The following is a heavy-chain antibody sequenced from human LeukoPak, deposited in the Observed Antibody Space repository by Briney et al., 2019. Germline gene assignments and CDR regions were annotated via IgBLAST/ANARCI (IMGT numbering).Heavy chain of an antibody. CDR2: INHSGST. CDR3: ARARKGPRFYYDSSGYYLFDY. CDR1: GGSFSGYY. Sequence: SETLSLTCAVYGGSFSGYYWSWIRQPPGNGLERIGEINHSGSTNYNPSLKSRVTISVDTSKNQFSLKLSSVTAADTAVYYCARARKGPRFYYDSSGYYLFDYWGQGTLVTVSS. J-gene: IGHJ4*02. V-gene: IGHV4-34*01. D-gene: IGHD3-22*01.